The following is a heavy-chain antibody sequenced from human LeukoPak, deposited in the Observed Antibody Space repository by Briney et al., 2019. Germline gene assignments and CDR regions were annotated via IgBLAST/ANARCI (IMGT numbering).Heavy chain of an antibody. J-gene: IGHJ5*02. Sequence: PSETLSLTCTVSGVSISSSSYYWGWIRQPPGKGLEWIGEINHSGSTNYNPSLKSRVTISVDTSKNQFSLKLSSVTAADTAVYYCARGRYYYGSGSYFVDNWFDPWGQGTLVTVSS. D-gene: IGHD3-10*01. V-gene: IGHV4-39*07. CDR1: GVSISSSSYY. CDR3: ARGRYYYGSGSYFVDNWFDP. CDR2: INHSGST.